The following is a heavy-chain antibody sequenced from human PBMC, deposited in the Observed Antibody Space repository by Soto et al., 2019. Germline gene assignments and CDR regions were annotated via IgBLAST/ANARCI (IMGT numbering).Heavy chain of an antibody. Sequence: QVQLQESGPGLVRPSQTLSLTCTVSGGSVTSGGYYWSWIRHCPGKGLEWIGYIYASGDTNYNPSLNSRVAMSVDSSKNQFSLQLTFVTVEDTAIYYCTRAWGPPVTHEYDSWGQGILVTVSS. V-gene: IGHV4-31*03. CDR1: GGSVTSGGYY. CDR2: IYASGDT. J-gene: IGHJ5*01. CDR3: TRAWGPPVTHEYDS. D-gene: IGHD7-27*01.